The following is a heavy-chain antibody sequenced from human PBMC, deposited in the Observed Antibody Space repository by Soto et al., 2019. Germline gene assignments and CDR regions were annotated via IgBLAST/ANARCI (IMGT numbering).Heavy chain of an antibody. D-gene: IGHD6-13*01. J-gene: IGHJ4*02. CDR1: GYTFTSYA. V-gene: IGHV1-18*01. Sequence: QAQLVQSGAEVKKPGASVKVSCKASGYTFTSYAISWVRQAPGQGLEWMGWISAYNGNTKYVQNFQGRVTMTTDTSTTTAYMELRSLRSDDTAVYYCARDAAAGLNDYWGQGTLVTVSS. CDR2: ISAYNGNT. CDR3: ARDAAAGLNDY.